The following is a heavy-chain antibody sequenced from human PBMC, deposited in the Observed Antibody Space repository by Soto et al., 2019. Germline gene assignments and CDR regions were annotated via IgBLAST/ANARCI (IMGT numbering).Heavy chain of an antibody. CDR1: GFTFTSSA. D-gene: IGHD3-3*01. CDR2: IVVGSGNT. V-gene: IGHV1-58*01. J-gene: IGHJ6*02. Sequence: SVKVSCKASGFTFTSSAVQWVRQARGQRLEWIGWIVVGSGNTNYAQKFQERVTITGDMSTSTAYMELSSLRSEDTAVYYCAVSNSVFGVDTPPPDYYFYGMDVWGQGTMVTVSS. CDR3: AVSNSVFGVDTPPPDYYFYGMDV.